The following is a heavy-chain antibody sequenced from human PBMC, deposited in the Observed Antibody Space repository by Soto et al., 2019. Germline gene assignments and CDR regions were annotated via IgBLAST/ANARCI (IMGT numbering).Heavy chain of an antibody. CDR2: IIPIFGTA. V-gene: IGHV1-69*12. J-gene: IGHJ6*02. Sequence: QVQLVQSGAEVKKPGSSVKVSCKASGGTFSSYAISWVRQAPGQGLEWMGGIIPIFGTANYAQKFQGRVTITADESTSTAYMELSSLRSEDTAVYYCARAPLDYDILSGPDYYYGMDVWGQGTTVTVSS. D-gene: IGHD3-9*01. CDR1: GGTFSSYA. CDR3: ARAPLDYDILSGPDYYYGMDV.